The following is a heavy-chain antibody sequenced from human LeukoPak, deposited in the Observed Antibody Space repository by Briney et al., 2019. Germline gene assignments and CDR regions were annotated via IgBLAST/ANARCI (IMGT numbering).Heavy chain of an antibody. CDR3: ARDVSRISDY. J-gene: IGHJ4*02. CDR2: ISSDSHYI. D-gene: IGHD2-15*01. V-gene: IGHV3-21*01. CDR1: GFTFSSYS. Sequence: GGSLRLSCAASGFTFSSYSMNWVRQAPGKGLEWVSAISSDSHYIYYADTLRGRFTISRGNAKNSLYLQMNSLRAEDTAVYYCARDVSRISDYWGQGTLVTVSS.